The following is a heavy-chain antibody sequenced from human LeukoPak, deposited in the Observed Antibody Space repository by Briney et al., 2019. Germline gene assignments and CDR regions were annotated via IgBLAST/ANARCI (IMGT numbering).Heavy chain of an antibody. CDR2: ISSSSSYI. CDR1: GFTFSNAW. D-gene: IGHD3-10*01. J-gene: IGHJ4*02. CDR3: ARVDYYGSGSADY. V-gene: IGHV3-21*01. Sequence: GGSLRLSCTASGFTFSNAWMNWVRQAPGKGLEWVSSISSSSSYIYYADSVKGRFTISRDNAKNSLYLQMNSLRAEDTAVYYCARVDYYGSGSADYWGQGTLVTVSS.